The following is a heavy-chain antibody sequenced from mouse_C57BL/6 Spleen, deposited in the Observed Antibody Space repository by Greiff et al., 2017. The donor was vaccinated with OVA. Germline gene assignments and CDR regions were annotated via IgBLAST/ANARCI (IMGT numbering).Heavy chain of an antibody. V-gene: IGHV1-26*01. J-gene: IGHJ2*01. CDR2: INPNNGGT. D-gene: IGHD2-5*01. CDR1: GYKFTDYY. CDR3: ARYYSNYFDY. Sequence: VQLQQSGPELVKPGASVKISCKASGYKFTDYYMNWVKQSHGKSLEWIGDINPNNGGTSYNQKFKGKATSTVDKSSSTAYMELRSLTSEDSAVYYCARYYSNYFDYWGQGTTLTVSS.